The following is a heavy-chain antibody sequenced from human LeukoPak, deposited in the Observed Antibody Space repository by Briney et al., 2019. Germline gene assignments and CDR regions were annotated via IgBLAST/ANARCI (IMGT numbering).Heavy chain of an antibody. V-gene: IGHV4-30-4*01. CDR3: ARDGPLEGATTNYFDY. D-gene: IGHD5-12*01. CDR1: GGSISSGDYY. Sequence: SQTLSLTCTVSGGSISSGDYYWSWIRQPPGKGLEWIGYIYYSGSTYYNPPLKSRVTISVDTSKNQFSLKLSSVTAADTAVYYCARDGPLEGATTNYFDYWGQGTLVTVSS. J-gene: IGHJ4*02. CDR2: IYYSGST.